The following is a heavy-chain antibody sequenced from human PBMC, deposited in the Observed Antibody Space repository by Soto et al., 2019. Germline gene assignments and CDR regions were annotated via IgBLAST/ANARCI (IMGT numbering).Heavy chain of an antibody. Sequence: GGSLRLSCAASGFTFSSYGMHWVRQAPGKGLEWVAVISYDGSNKYYADSVKGRFTISRDNSKNTLYLQMNSLRAEDTAVYYCAKVMEIAPVAHYYYYGMDVWGQGTTVTVSS. CDR1: GFTFSSYG. D-gene: IGHD6-19*01. CDR3: AKVMEIAPVAHYYYYGMDV. J-gene: IGHJ6*02. CDR2: ISYDGSNK. V-gene: IGHV3-30*18.